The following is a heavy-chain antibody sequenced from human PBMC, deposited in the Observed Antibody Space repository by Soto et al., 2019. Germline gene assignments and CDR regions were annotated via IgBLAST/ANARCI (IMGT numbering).Heavy chain of an antibody. CDR2: IYNTGST. D-gene: IGHD6-6*01. CDR3: SRNILHSSSSVYYSYGMDV. CDR1: GGSVSSGSHY. Sequence: QVQLKEWGPGLVKPSETLSLTCTVSGGSVSSGSHYWSWIRQPPGKGLEWVGYIYNTGSTNYNPSLKSRVTISVDRSNNPFPLKLRSVTTADTAVYYCSRNILHSSSSVYYSYGMDVWGRGTTVTVSS. J-gene: IGHJ6*02. V-gene: IGHV4-61*01.